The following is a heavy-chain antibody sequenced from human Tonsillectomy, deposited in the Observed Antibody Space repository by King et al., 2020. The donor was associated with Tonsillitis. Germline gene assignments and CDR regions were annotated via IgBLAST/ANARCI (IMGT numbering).Heavy chain of an antibody. D-gene: IGHD6-19*01. Sequence: QLQESGPGLVKPSETLSLTCTVSGGSISSYYWSWIRQPPGKGLEWIGYIYYSGSTNYNPALKSRVTIAVDTSKNQFSLKLSSVTAADTAVYYCVRSAAVAGSAGAFDYWGQGTLVTVSS. CDR3: VRSAAVAGSAGAFDY. CDR2: IYYSGST. J-gene: IGHJ4*02. V-gene: IGHV4-59*01. CDR1: GGSISSYY.